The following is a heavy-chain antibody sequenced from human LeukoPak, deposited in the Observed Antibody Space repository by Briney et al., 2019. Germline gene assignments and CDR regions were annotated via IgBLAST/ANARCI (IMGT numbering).Heavy chain of an antibody. Sequence: PGGSLRLSCAASGFTFSSYGMHWVRQAPGKGLEWVAAIWYDGSNKYYADSVKGRFTISRDNSKNTLYLQMNSLRAEDTAVYYCAKEREIRFMDVWGKGTTVTVSS. CDR2: IWYDGSNK. CDR1: GFTFSSYG. D-gene: IGHD3-3*01. J-gene: IGHJ6*03. CDR3: AKEREIRFMDV. V-gene: IGHV3-33*06.